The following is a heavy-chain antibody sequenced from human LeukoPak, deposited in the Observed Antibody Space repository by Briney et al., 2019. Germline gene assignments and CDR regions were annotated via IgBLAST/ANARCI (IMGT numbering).Heavy chain of an antibody. CDR3: ARRGSITGWSFDY. CDR2: IFHNGNT. Sequence: SATLSLTCTVSGHSIGAGFVWGWIRQSPGKGLEWLGNIFHNGNTFYNPSLNNRVTISPHQSRNQFSLTLPSVPAADTAVYFCARRGSITGWSFDYWGLGSLVPVSS. V-gene: IGHV4-38-2*02. CDR1: GHSIGAGFV. J-gene: IGHJ4*02. D-gene: IGHD1-14*01.